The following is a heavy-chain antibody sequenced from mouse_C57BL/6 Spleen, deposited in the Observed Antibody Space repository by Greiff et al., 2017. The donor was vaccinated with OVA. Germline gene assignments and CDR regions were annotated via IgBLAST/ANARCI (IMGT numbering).Heavy chain of an antibody. CDR1: GYTFTDYY. CDR2: INPNNGGT. Sequence: VQLQQSGPELVKPGASVKISCKASGYTFTDYYMNWVKQSHGKSLEWIGDINPNNGGTSYNQKFKGKATLTVDKSSSTAYMELRSLTSEDSAVYYCARWIYYDYDGYAMDYWGQGTSVTVSS. CDR3: ARWIYYDYDGYAMDY. V-gene: IGHV1-26*01. J-gene: IGHJ4*01. D-gene: IGHD2-4*01.